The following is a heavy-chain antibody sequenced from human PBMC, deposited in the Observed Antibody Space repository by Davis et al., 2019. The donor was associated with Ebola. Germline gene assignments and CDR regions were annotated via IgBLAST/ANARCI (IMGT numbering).Heavy chain of an antibody. J-gene: IGHJ4*02. CDR2: IKSKTDGGTT. Sequence: GGSLRLSCAASGFTFSNAWMSWVRQAPGKGLEWVGRIKSKTDGGTTDYAAPVKGRFTISRDDSKSIAYLQMNSLKTEDTAVYYCTRVSRWLQHFDYWGQGTLVTVSS. V-gene: IGHV3-15*01. CDR3: TRVSRWLQHFDY. D-gene: IGHD5-24*01. CDR1: GFTFSNAW.